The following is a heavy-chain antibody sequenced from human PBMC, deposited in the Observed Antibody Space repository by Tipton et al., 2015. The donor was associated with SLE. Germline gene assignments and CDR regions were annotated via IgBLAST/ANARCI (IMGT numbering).Heavy chain of an antibody. D-gene: IGHD5-18*01. Sequence: TLSLTCAVYGGSFSGYYWSWFRQPPGKGLEWIGEINHSGSTNYNPSLTSRVTISVDTSKNQFSLKLSSVTAANTAVYYGARRRIQLWFKGGMDVWGQGTTVTVSS. CDR1: GGSFSGYY. CDR2: INHSGST. CDR3: ARRRIQLWFKGGMDV. J-gene: IGHJ6*02. V-gene: IGHV4-34*01.